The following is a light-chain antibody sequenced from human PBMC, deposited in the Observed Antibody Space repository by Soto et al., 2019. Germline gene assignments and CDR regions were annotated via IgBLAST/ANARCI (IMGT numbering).Light chain of an antibody. CDR2: GAS. J-gene: IGKJ2*01. V-gene: IGKV3-20*01. CDR3: HQYGISPGT. CDR1: QSVRSNY. Sequence: EIVLTQSPGTLSLSPGERATLSCRASQSVRSNYLAWYQQKPGRAPSLLIYGASTRATGIPDRFSGSGSGTVFTLTITRLEPEDFAVYYCHQYGISPGTFVQGTKLEIK.